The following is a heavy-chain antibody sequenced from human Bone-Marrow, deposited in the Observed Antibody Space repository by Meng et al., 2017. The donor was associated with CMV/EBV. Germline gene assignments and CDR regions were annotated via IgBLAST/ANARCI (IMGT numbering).Heavy chain of an antibody. V-gene: IGHV6-1*01. Sequence: VSSNSATWNWIRQSPSRGLEWLGRTYFRSKWYNDYAPSVKSRITISPDTSKNQFSLQLTSVTPEDTAVYYCAREHCSGGDCPWFGPWGQGTLVTVSS. CDR1: VSSNSAT. CDR2: TYFRSKWYN. D-gene: IGHD2-15*01. CDR3: AREHCSGGDCPWFGP. J-gene: IGHJ5*02.